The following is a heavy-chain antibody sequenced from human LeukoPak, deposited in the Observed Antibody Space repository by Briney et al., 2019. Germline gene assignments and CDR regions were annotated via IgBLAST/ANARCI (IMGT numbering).Heavy chain of an antibody. D-gene: IGHD6-19*01. V-gene: IGHV3-13*01. CDR3: ARRLYSSGDF. Sequence: GGSLRLSCAASGFTVTNYVMHWVRQAAGKGLEWVSGMGTAGDTYYADSVQGRFTISRENAKNSLSLQMNSLRDGDTAVYYCARRLYSSGDFWGQGTQVIVAS. J-gene: IGHJ4*02. CDR1: GFTVTNYV. CDR2: MGTAGDT.